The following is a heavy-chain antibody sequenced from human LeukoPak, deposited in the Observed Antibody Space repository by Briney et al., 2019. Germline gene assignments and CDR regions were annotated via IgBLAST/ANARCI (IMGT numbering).Heavy chain of an antibody. CDR3: ASRGQYGGNSDY. D-gene: IGHD4-23*01. CDR1: GFTFSSYG. CDR2: IYSGGST. Sequence: GGSLRLSCAASGFTFSSYGMHWVRQAPGKGLEWVSVIYSGGSTYYADSVKGRFTISRHNSKNTLYLQMNSLRAEDTAVYYCASRGQYGGNSDYWGQGTLVTVSS. J-gene: IGHJ4*02. V-gene: IGHV3-53*04.